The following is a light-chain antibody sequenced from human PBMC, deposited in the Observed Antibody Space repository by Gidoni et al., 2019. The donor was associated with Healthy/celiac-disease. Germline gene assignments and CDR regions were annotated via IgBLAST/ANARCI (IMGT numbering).Light chain of an antibody. J-gene: IGKJ1*01. CDR3: QQYNSYST. CDR2: HSV. Sequence: HLSPSPPFLSTSVSSCVTLPSYTSPSLSTYFGFYHSQLSPSPTLLELHSVTTHAYCPSRFSGSGSGTEFTLTISSLQPDDFATYYCQQYNSYSTFGQGTKVEIK. V-gene: IGKV1-9*01. CDR1: PSLSTY.